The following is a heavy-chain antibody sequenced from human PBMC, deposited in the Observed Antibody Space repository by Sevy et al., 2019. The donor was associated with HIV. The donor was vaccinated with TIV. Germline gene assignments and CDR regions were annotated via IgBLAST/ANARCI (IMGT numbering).Heavy chain of an antibody. Sequence: GGSLRLSCAASGFTFSTYDMNWVRQAPGKGLEWVSSIWSSSSYIYYADSVKGRFTISRDNAKNSLYLQMNSLKVEDTAVYYCARDRTYGSFIDYWGQGTLVTVSS. CDR1: GFTFSTYD. CDR3: ARDRTYGSFIDY. V-gene: IGHV3-21*01. D-gene: IGHD3-10*01. J-gene: IGHJ4*02. CDR2: IWSSSSYI.